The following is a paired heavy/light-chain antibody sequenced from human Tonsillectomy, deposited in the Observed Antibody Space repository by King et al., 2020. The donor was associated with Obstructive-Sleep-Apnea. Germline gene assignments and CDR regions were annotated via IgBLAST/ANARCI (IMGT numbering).Light chain of an antibody. J-gene: IGKJ1*01. CDR1: QSITTS. CDR2: AAS. Sequence: DIQMTQSPSSLSASVGDRVTVTCRAGQSITTSLNWYQQKPGKAPKLLIYAASSLQSGVPSRFSGSGSGTDFTLTISSLQPEDFATYYCQQSYSTPSWTFGQGTKVEIK. CDR3: QQSYSTPSWT. V-gene: IGKV1-39*01.
Heavy chain of an antibody. CDR1: GYSFSSYG. D-gene: IGHD6-13*01. CDR2: ISAYNGVT. V-gene: IGHV1-18*01. CDR3: ARWDSSSWFDVLDI. J-gene: IGHJ3*02. Sequence: QVQLVQSGAEVRKPGASVKVSCKASGYSFSSYGIGWVRQAPGQGLEWMGWISAYNGVTNYAQKVQGRITMTTDTSTSTAYMELRSLRADDTAVYFCARWDSSSWFDVLDIWGQGTMVTVSS.